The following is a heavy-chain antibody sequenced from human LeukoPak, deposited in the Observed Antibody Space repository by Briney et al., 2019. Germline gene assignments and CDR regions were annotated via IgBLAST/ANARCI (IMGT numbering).Heavy chain of an antibody. Sequence: SETLSLTCAVSGGSISSGGYSWSWIRQPPGKGLEWIGYIYHSGSTYYNPSLKSRVTISVDRSKNQFSLNLSSVTAADTAVYYCARESYSSSWYSSYFDYWGQGTLVTVSS. CDR3: ARESYSSSWYSSYFDY. CDR1: GGSISSGGYS. CDR2: IYHSGST. V-gene: IGHV4-30-2*01. D-gene: IGHD6-13*01. J-gene: IGHJ4*02.